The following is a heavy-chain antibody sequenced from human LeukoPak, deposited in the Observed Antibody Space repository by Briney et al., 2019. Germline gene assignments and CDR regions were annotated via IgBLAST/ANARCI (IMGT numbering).Heavy chain of an antibody. V-gene: IGHV3-48*01. CDR3: ARDFWSGPRQ. Sequence: PGGSLRLSCAASGFTFSSCSMNWVRQAPGKGLEWVSYISSTSKTIYYADSVKGRFTISRDNAKNSLYLQMNSLRAEDTAVYYCARDFWSGPRQWGQGTPVTVSS. D-gene: IGHD3-3*01. CDR1: GFTFSSCS. CDR2: ISSTSKTI. J-gene: IGHJ4*02.